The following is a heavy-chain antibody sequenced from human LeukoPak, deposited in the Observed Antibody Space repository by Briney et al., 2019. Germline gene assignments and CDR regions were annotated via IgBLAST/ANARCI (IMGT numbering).Heavy chain of an antibody. J-gene: IGHJ6*03. CDR1: GGSISSFY. V-gene: IGHV4-4*07. CDR3: ARGQLVFGYYYYYYMDV. CDR2: IYIRGSGST. Sequence: PSETLSLTCTVSGGSISSFYWSWIRHPAGKGLEWIGRIYIRGSGSTNYNPSVKSPVTMSVATSKSQFSLKLSSVTGADTAVYYCARGQLVFGYYYYYYMDVWGKGTTVTISS. D-gene: IGHD6-13*01.